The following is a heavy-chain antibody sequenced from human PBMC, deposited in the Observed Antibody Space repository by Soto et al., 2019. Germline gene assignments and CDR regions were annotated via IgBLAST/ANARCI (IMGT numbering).Heavy chain of an antibody. J-gene: IGHJ3*02. CDR1: GFTFSSYS. CDR2: ISSSSTI. Sequence: GGSLRLSCAASGFTFSSYSMNWVRQAPGKGLEWVSYISSSSTIYYADSVKGRFTISRDNAKNSLYLQMNSLRAEDTAVYYCARVSAAAGNDAFDIWGQGTMVNVSS. CDR3: ARVSAAAGNDAFDI. D-gene: IGHD6-13*01. V-gene: IGHV3-48*01.